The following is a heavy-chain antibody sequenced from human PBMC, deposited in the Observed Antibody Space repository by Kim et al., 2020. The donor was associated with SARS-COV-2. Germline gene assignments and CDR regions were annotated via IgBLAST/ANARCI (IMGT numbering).Heavy chain of an antibody. J-gene: IGHJ6*02. CDR1: GGSFSGYY. D-gene: IGHD3-10*01. Sequence: SETLSLTCAVYGGSFSGYYWSWIRQPPGKGLEWIGEINHSGSTNYNPSLKSRVTISVDTSKNQCSLKLSSVTAADTAVYYCARYGSGSYYAYYYYYGMDVWGQGTTVTVSS. CDR3: ARYGSGSYYAYYYYYGMDV. V-gene: IGHV4-34*01. CDR2: INHSGST.